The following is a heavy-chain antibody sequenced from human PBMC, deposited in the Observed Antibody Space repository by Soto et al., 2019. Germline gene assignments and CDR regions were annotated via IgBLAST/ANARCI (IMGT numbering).Heavy chain of an antibody. D-gene: IGHD6-13*01. CDR3: AREDVYWGRAAAGINWFDP. CDR1: GGTFSSYA. V-gene: IGHV1-69*13. Sequence: GASVKVSCKAFGGTFSSYAISWVRQAPGQGLEWMGGIIPIFGTANYAQKFQGRVTITADESTSTAYMELSSLRSEDTAVYYCAREDVYWGRAAAGINWFDPWGQGTLVTVSS. J-gene: IGHJ5*02. CDR2: IIPIFGTA.